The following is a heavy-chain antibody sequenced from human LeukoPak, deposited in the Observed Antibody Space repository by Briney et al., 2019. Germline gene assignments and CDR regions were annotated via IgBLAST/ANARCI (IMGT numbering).Heavy chain of an antibody. CDR1: GFTFGSHA. J-gene: IGHJ4*02. V-gene: IGHV3-23*01. CDR2: IFGSGGSP. CDR3: GKTTVGYSSGQKPAWPVDF. D-gene: IGHD5-18*01. Sequence: GGSLRLSCEASGFTFGSHAMYWVRQAPGKGLEWVAGIFGSGGSPHYADSVKGRFTISRDNPRNTVYLQINSLKDDDTAVYYCGKTTVGYSSGQKPAWPVDFWGQGTLVTVSS.